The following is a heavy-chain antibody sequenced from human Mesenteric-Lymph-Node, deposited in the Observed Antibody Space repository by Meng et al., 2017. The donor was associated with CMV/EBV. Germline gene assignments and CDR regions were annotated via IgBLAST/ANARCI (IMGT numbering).Heavy chain of an antibody. D-gene: IGHD6-13*01. CDR2: IYIGGST. CDR3: ARDGRHSSSFYYWFDP. V-gene: IGHV3-53*01. Sequence: GESLKISCAASGFTVSNNYMSWVRQAPGKGLEWVSVIYIGGSTYYADSVKGRFIISRDNAQNSLYLHMNSLRVEDTAVYYCARDGRHSSSFYYWFDPWGQGTLVTVSS. J-gene: IGHJ5*02. CDR1: GFTVSNNY.